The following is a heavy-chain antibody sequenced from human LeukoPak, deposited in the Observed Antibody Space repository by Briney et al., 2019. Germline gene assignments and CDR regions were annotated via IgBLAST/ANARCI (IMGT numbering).Heavy chain of an antibody. J-gene: IGHJ4*02. D-gene: IGHD3-9*01. CDR2: ISSSSSYI. V-gene: IGHV3-21*04. Sequence: GGSLRLSCAASGFTFSSYSMNWVRQAPGKGLEWVSSISSSSSYIYYADSVKGRFTVSRDDSKNTLYLQMNSLRAEDTAVYFCARYDLFIRPQDYWGQGTLVTVSS. CDR1: GFTFSSYS. CDR3: ARYDLFIRPQDY.